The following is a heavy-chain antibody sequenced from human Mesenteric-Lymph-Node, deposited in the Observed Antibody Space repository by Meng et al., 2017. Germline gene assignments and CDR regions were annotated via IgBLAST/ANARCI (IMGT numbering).Heavy chain of an antibody. V-gene: IGHV4-30-4*01. Sequence: QVQLQELGQGLVKPSQTLSLTCTVSDGFTTSDDYYWSWIRQPPGKGLEWIGYIHYSGTTYYNPSLKSRIAIPLDTSKNQFSLNLNSVTAADAAVYYCASFDHIPRRNYFDYWGQGTLVTVSS. J-gene: IGHJ4*02. CDR1: DGFTTSDDYY. CDR2: IHYSGTT. CDR3: ASFDHIPRRNYFDY. D-gene: IGHD2-21*01.